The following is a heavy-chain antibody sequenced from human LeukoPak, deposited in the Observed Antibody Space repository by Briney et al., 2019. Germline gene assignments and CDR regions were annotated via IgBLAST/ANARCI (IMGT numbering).Heavy chain of an antibody. CDR3: ARDTALAGGGSYGY. V-gene: IGHV4-59*12. D-gene: IGHD1-26*01. CDR1: GDSFSGYY. CDR2: IHSSEGT. Sequence: PSETLSLTCTVSGDSFSGYYWGWIRQPPGKGLECLGYIHSSEGTAYNPSLRSRLTISIDTSKNQFSLKLSSATAADTAVYYCARDTALAGGGSYGYWGQGTLVTVSS. J-gene: IGHJ4*02.